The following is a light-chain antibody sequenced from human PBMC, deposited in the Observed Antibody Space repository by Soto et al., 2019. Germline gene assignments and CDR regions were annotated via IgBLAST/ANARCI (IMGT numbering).Light chain of an antibody. J-gene: IGKJ4*01. CDR2: AAS. CDR1: QDIRND. V-gene: IGKV1-6*01. Sequence: AIQMTQSPSSLSASVGDRVTISCRASQDIRNDLGWYQQKPGKAPKLLIYAASNLQSGVPSRFSGSGSGTDFTLTISGLQPDDFATYYCLQDSNYPLTFGGGTKVEIK. CDR3: LQDSNYPLT.